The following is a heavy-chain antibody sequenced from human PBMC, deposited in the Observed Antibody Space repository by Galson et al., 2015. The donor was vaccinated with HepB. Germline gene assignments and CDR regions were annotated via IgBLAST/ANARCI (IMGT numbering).Heavy chain of an antibody. V-gene: IGHV3-23*01. CDR1: GFTFGSYA. CDR3: ASSRDFWSGYYAGRDYYYYYGMDV. J-gene: IGHJ6*02. D-gene: IGHD3-3*01. Sequence: SLRLACAASGFTFGSYAMSWVHQAPGKGLEWVSAIGGSGGTTSYADSVKGRSTISRDNSKNTLYLQMNSLRAADTAVYYCASSRDFWSGYYAGRDYYYYYGMDVWGQGTTVTVSS. CDR2: IGGSGGTT.